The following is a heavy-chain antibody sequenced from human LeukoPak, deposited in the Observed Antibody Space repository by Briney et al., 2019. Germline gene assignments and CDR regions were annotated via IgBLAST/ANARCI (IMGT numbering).Heavy chain of an antibody. J-gene: IGHJ4*02. CDR2: IIPIFGIA. Sequence: ASVRVSCKASGGTFSSYAISWVRQAPGQGLEWMGRIIPIFGIANYAQKFQGRVTITADKSTSTAYMELSSLRSEDTAVYYCAREMTPTYYYDSSGYYYWGQGTLVTVSS. CDR1: GGTFSSYA. V-gene: IGHV1-69*04. D-gene: IGHD3-22*01. CDR3: AREMTPTYYYDSSGYYY.